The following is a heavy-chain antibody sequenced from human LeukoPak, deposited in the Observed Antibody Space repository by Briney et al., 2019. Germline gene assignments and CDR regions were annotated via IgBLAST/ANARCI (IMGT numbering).Heavy chain of an antibody. CDR1: GYTFTGYY. D-gene: IGHD5-24*01. V-gene: IGHV1-2*02. J-gene: IGHJ5*02. CDR3: ARMIRLQFYLWFDP. CDR2: INPNSGGT. Sequence: ASVKVSCKASGYTFTGYYMHWVRQAPGQGLEWMGWINPNSGGTNYAQKFQGRVTMTRDTSISTAYMELSRLRSDDTTVYYCARMIRLQFYLWFDPWGQGTLVTVSS.